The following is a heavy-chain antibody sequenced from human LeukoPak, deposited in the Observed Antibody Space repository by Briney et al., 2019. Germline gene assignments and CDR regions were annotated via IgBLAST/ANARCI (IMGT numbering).Heavy chain of an antibody. J-gene: IGHJ4*02. CDR2: INPNSGGT. CDR1: GYTFTGYY. CDR3: ARELWIVGGYAY. Sequence: ASVKVSCKASGYTFTGYYMHWVRQAPGQGLEWMGWINPNSGGTNYAQKFQGRVTMTRDTSISTAYMELSRLRSDDTAVYYCARELWIVGGYAYWGQGTLVTVSS. V-gene: IGHV1-2*02. D-gene: IGHD3-22*01.